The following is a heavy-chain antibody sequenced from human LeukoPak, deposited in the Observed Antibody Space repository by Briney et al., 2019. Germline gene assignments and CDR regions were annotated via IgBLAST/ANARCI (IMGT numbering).Heavy chain of an antibody. V-gene: IGHV3-23*01. Sequence: GGSLRLSCAVSGFTFSSYAMSWVRQAPGKGLEWVSAISGSGGSTYYADSVKGRFTISRDNSKNTLYLQMNSLRAEDTAVYYCAKDPNWNDDLDYWGQGTLVTVSS. CDR3: AKDPNWNDDLDY. CDR1: GFTFSSYA. D-gene: IGHD1-1*01. CDR2: ISGSGGST. J-gene: IGHJ4*02.